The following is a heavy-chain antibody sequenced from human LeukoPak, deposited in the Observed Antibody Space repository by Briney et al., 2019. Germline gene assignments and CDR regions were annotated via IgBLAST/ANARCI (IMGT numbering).Heavy chain of an antibody. V-gene: IGHV3-30*04. CDR2: ISYDGSNK. D-gene: IGHD6-13*01. J-gene: IGHJ6*03. Sequence: PGGSLRLSCAASGFTFSSYAMHWVRQAPGKGLEWVAVISYDGSNKYYADSVKGRFTISRDNSKNTLYLQMNSLRAEDTAVYYCARGGAAAAAYYYYMDVWGKGTTVTVSS. CDR3: ARGGAAAAAYYYYMDV. CDR1: GFTFSSYA.